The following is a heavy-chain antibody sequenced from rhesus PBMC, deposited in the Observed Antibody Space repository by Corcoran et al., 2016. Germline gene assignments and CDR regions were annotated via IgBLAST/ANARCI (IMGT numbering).Heavy chain of an antibody. V-gene: IGHV4-127*01. CDR1: GYSINSGYG. CDR2: IGGTDGAT. D-gene: IGHD4-17*01. CDR3: VRHPEHANFEYRFPV. J-gene: IGHJ5-1*01. Sequence: QGQLQESGPGLVKPSETLSLTCSVSGYSINSGYGWSWIRQAPGKGLEWIGYIGGTDGATNNNPSRKSRFTISKDPSKTQFSLKLTSVVAADTAVYYCVRHPEHANFEYRFPVWGAGVLVIVSS.